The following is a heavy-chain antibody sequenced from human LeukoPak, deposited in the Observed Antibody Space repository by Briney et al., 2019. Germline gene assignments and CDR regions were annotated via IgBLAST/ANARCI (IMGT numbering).Heavy chain of an antibody. CDR2: LYHSGST. J-gene: IGHJ4*02. CDR1: GYSISSGYY. Sequence: PSETLSLTCAVSGYSISSGYYWGWIRQPPGQGLEWIGSLYHSGSTYYNPSLKSRVTISVDTSKNQFSLKLTSVTAADTAVYYCARDARLHYYFDYWGQGTLVTVSS. D-gene: IGHD4-11*01. V-gene: IGHV4-38-2*02. CDR3: ARDARLHYYFDY.